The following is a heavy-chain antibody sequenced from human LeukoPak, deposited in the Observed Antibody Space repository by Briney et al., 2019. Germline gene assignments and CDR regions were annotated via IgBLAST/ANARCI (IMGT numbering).Heavy chain of an antibody. CDR1: GFTFSIYA. CDR3: ARSPVLAAAGWFDP. V-gene: IGHV3-48*01. Sequence: PGGSLRLSCAASGFTFSIYAMSWVRQAPGKGLEWVSYISSSSSTIYYADSVKGRFTISRDNAKNSLYLQMNSLRAEDTAVYYCARSPVLAAAGWFDPWGQGTLVTVSS. CDR2: ISSSSSTI. J-gene: IGHJ5*02. D-gene: IGHD6-13*01.